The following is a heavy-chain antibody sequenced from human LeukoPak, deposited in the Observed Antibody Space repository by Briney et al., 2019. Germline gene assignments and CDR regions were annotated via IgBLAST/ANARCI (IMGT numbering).Heavy chain of an antibody. V-gene: IGHV4-39*01. Sequence: PSETLSLTCTVSGGSISSSSYHWGWIRQPPGKGLEWIGITYYSGSTYYNPSLKSRVTMSVDTSKNQFSLKLSSVTAADTAVYYCARHFVSSRYQLGGNWFDPWGQGTLVTVSS. CDR1: GGSISSSSYH. J-gene: IGHJ5*02. CDR2: TYYSGST. CDR3: ARHFVSSRYQLGGNWFDP. D-gene: IGHD2-2*01.